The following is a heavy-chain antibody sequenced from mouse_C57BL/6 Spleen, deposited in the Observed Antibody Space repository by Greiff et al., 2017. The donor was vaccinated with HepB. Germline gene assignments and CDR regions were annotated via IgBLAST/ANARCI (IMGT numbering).Heavy chain of an antibody. Sequence: EVQLQQSGPELVKPGASVKISCKASGYTFTDYYMNWVKQSHGKSLEWIGDINPNNGGTSYNQKFKGKATLTVDKSSSTAYMELRSLTSEDSAVYYCARGEWYFDVWGTRTTVTVSS. CDR2: INPNNGGT. V-gene: IGHV1-26*01. J-gene: IGHJ1*03. CDR1: GYTFTDYY. CDR3: ARGEWYFDV.